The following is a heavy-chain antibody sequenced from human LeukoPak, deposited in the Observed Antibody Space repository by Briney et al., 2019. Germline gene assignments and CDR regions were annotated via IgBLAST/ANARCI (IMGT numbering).Heavy chain of an antibody. J-gene: IGHJ3*02. V-gene: IGHV1-2*02. CDR3: ARGIVVVVAATRHDAFDI. Sequence: ASVKVSCKASGYTFSGYYMHWMRQAPGQGLEWMGWINPNSGGTNYAQKFQGRVTMTRDTSISTAYMELSRLRSDDTAVYYCARGIVVVVAATRHDAFDIWGQGTMVTVSS. CDR2: INPNSGGT. CDR1: GYTFSGYY. D-gene: IGHD2-15*01.